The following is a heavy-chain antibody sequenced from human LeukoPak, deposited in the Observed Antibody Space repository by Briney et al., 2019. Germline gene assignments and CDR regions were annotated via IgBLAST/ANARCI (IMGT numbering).Heavy chain of an antibody. CDR2: IYYSGSI. D-gene: IGHD3-10*01. V-gene: IGHV4-59*08. J-gene: IGHJ6*03. Sequence: PSETLSLTCTVSGGSISSYYWSWIRQPPGKGLEWIGYIYYSGSINYNPSLKSRVTISVDTSKNQFSLKLSSVTAADTAVYYCARRMESGVNHYYYYMDVWGKGTTVTVSS. CDR1: GGSISSYY. CDR3: ARRMESGVNHYYYYMDV.